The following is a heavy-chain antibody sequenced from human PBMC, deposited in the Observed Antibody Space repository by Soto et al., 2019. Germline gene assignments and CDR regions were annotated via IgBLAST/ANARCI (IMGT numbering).Heavy chain of an antibody. CDR2: MSGSSSTT. V-gene: IGHV3-23*01. CDR3: AKKQERELPRVIDF. D-gene: IGHD1-7*01. J-gene: IGHJ4*02. Sequence: EVRLLESGGGLVKPGGSLRLSCATSGLTFSNYAMSWVRQAPGGGLEWVSSMSGSSSTTYYADSVRGRFTISGDRSKNTLYLQMSSPRAEDTALSYFAKKQERELPRVIDFWGQGTLGTVAS. CDR1: GLTFSNYA.